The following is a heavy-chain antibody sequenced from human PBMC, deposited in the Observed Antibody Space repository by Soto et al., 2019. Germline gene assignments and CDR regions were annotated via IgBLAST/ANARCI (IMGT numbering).Heavy chain of an antibody. Sequence: SETLSLTCTVSGGSISSYYWSWIRQPPGKGLEWVGYIYYSGSTNYNPSLKSRVTISVDTSKNQFSLKLSSVTAADTAVYYCARDLYYGMDVCGQRTTVTVSS. CDR3: ARDLYYGMDV. V-gene: IGHV4-59*01. CDR1: GGSISSYY. CDR2: IYYSGST. J-gene: IGHJ6*02.